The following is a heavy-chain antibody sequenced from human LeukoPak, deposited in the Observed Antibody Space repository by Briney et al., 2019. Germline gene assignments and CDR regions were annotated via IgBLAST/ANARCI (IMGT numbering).Heavy chain of an antibody. D-gene: IGHD6-13*01. J-gene: IGHJ4*02. Sequence: GGSLRLSCAASGFTFSSYSMNWVRQAPGKGLEWVSSISSSSSYIYYADSVKGRFTISRDNAKSSLYLQMNSLRAEDTAVYYCARDRSESGIAAAGDDYWGQGTLVTVSS. CDR1: GFTFSSYS. CDR3: ARDRSESGIAAAGDDY. CDR2: ISSSSSYI. V-gene: IGHV3-21*01.